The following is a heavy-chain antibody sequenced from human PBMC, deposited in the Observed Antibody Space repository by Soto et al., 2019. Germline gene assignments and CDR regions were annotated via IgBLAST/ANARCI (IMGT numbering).Heavy chain of an antibody. J-gene: IGHJ4*02. V-gene: IGHV3-33*01. Sequence: QVQLGESGGGVVQPGRSLRLSCAASGLTFSSYGMHWVRQAPGKGLEWVAVIWYDGSNKYYADSVKGRFTISRDNSKNTLYLQMNSLRAEDTAVYYCARGPKYSSGWYYFDFWGQGTLVTVSS. CDR2: IWYDGSNK. D-gene: IGHD6-19*01. CDR3: ARGPKYSSGWYYFDF. CDR1: GLTFSSYG.